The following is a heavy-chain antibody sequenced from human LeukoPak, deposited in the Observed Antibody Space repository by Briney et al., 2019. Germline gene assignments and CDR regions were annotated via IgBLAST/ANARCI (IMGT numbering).Heavy chain of an antibody. CDR3: ARASPLALGYCSSTSCYGFDY. Sequence: KAGGSLRLSCAASGFTFSSYSMNWVRRAPGKGLEWVSSISSSSSYIYYADSVKGRFTTSRDNAKNSLYLQMNSLRAEDTAVYYCARASPLALGYCSSTSCYGFDYWGQGTLVTVSS. CDR1: GFTFSSYS. V-gene: IGHV3-21*01. D-gene: IGHD2-2*01. CDR2: ISSSSSYI. J-gene: IGHJ4*02.